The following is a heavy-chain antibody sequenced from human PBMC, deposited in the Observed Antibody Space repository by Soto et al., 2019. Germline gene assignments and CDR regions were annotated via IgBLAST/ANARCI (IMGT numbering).Heavy chain of an antibody. CDR1: GYSFSFYG. V-gene: IGHV1-18*01. CDR3: ARDRLRGYDSSGFYS. J-gene: IGHJ4*02. D-gene: IGHD3-22*01. Sequence: ASVKVSCKASGYSFSFYGINWVRQAPGQVLEWMGWINPSDGNRNFAKKFEDRVTMTTATSTNTVFLELRSLKSDDTAIYYCARDRLRGYDSSGFYSWGQGTMVTVSS. CDR2: INPSDGNR.